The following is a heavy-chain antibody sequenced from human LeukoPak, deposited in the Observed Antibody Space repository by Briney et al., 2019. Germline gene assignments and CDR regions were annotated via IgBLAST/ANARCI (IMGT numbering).Heavy chain of an antibody. D-gene: IGHD3-10*01. Sequence: PSETLSLTCAVYGGSFSGYYWSWIRQPPGKGLEWIGEINHSGSTNYNPSLKSRVTISADTSKNQFSLKLSSVTAADTAVYYCARRRYYYGSGSYYPLFDYWGQGTLVTVSS. CDR2: INHSGST. V-gene: IGHV4-34*01. J-gene: IGHJ4*02. CDR3: ARRRYYYGSGSYYPLFDY. CDR1: GGSFSGYY.